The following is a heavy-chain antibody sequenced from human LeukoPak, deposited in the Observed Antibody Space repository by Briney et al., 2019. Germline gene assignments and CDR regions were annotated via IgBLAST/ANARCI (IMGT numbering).Heavy chain of an antibody. V-gene: IGHV3-53*04. D-gene: IGHD6-19*01. CDR2: LYSDSTT. CDR1: GFTVSSNY. CDR3: ARQWPAFDY. J-gene: IGHJ4*02. Sequence: GGSLGLSCAASGFTVSSNYMSWVRQAPGKGLEWVSVLYSDSTTYYADSVKGRFTISRHNSKNTLYLQMNSLRADDTAVYYCARQWPAFDYWGQGTLVTVSS.